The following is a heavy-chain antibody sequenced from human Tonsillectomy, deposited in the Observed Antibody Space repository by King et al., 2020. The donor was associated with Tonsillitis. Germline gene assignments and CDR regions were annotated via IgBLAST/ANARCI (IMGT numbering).Heavy chain of an antibody. J-gene: IGHJ4*02. CDR1: GGSIGSGDHY. CDR2: MYYSGTS. CDR3: ARYVSGSFDY. V-gene: IGHV4-39*01. Sequence: LQLQESGPGVVKPSETLSLTCTVSGGSIGSGDHYWAWIRQPPGKGLEWIGDMYYSGTSFYNPSLKSRITISGGTSENRFSLKLSSVTAADTAVYFCARYVSGSFDYWSQGALVTVSS. D-gene: IGHD1-26*01.